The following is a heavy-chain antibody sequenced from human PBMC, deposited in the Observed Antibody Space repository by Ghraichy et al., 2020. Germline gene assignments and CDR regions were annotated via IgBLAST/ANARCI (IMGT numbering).Heavy chain of an antibody. CDR1: GFTFSSYS. Sequence: GGSLRLSCAASGFTFSSYSMNWVRQAPGKGLEWVSYISSSSSTIYYADSVKGRFTISRDNAKNSLYLQMNSLRDEDTAVYYCAREGSFLTGYQPYYYYGMDVWGQGTTVTVSS. CDR3: AREGSFLTGYQPYYYYGMDV. V-gene: IGHV3-48*02. D-gene: IGHD3-9*01. J-gene: IGHJ6*02. CDR2: ISSSSSTI.